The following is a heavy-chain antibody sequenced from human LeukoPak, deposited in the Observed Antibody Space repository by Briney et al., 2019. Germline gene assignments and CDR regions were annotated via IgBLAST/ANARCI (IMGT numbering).Heavy chain of an antibody. CDR1: GGSFSGYY. Sequence: PSKTLSLTCAVYGGSFSGYYRSWIRQPPGKGLEWIGEINHSGSTNYNPSLKSRVTISVDTSKNQFSLKLSSVTAADTAVYYCARELRGYSYGYFDYWGQGTLVTVSS. V-gene: IGHV4-34*01. J-gene: IGHJ4*02. D-gene: IGHD5-18*01. CDR2: INHSGST. CDR3: ARELRGYSYGYFDY.